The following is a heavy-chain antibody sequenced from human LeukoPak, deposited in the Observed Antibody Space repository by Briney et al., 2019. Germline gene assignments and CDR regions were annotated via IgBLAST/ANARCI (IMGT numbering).Heavy chain of an antibody. CDR1: GFTFSSYG. CDR3: AREFYYGSGSYGFDY. CDR2: ISSSSSYI. D-gene: IGHD3-10*01. V-gene: IGHV3-21*01. J-gene: IGHJ4*02. Sequence: GVSLRLSCAASGFTFSSYGMNWVRQAPGKGLEWVSSISSSSSYIYYADSVKGRFTISRDNAKNSLYLQMNSLRAEDTAVYYCAREFYYGSGSYGFDYWGQGTLVTVSS.